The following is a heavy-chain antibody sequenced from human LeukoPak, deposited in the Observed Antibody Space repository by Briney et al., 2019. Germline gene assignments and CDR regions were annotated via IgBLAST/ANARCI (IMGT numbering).Heavy chain of an antibody. Sequence: PSETLSLTCAVSDGSISSGDYSWNWIRQPPGKGLEWIGSIYHSGTTYYNPSLKSRVTISVDRSKNQFSLKLSSVTAADTAVYYCARGYYGSGSYSDYWGQGTLVTVSP. V-gene: IGHV4-30-2*01. CDR2: IYHSGTT. CDR1: DGSISSGDYS. J-gene: IGHJ4*02. CDR3: ARGYYGSGSYSDY. D-gene: IGHD3-10*01.